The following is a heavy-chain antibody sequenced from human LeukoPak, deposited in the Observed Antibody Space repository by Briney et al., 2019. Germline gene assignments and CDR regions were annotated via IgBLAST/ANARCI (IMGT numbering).Heavy chain of an antibody. V-gene: IGHV3-23*01. CDR2: ISGNGGST. CDR1: GFTFSSYA. D-gene: IGHD5-24*01. J-gene: IGHJ4*02. CDR3: VKEGGYSYQRHTNLDS. Sequence: GGSLRLSCAASGFTFSSYAMNWVRQAPGKGLEWVSLISGNGGSTYYADSVKGRFTFSRDNSKNTLYLQMNGLRAEDTAIYYCVKEGGYSYQRHTNLDSWGQGTLVTVSS.